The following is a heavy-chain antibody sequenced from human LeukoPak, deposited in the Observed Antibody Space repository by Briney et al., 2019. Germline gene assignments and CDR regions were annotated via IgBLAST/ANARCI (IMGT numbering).Heavy chain of an antibody. J-gene: IGHJ4*02. D-gene: IGHD4-17*01. V-gene: IGHV3-23*01. CDR2: ISGGAGTP. Sequence: PGGSLRLSCAASGFTFSSYAMSWVRQAPGKRLEWVSGISGGAGTPYYADSVKGRFTISRDNSKSTLYLQMTSLRAEDTAVYYCAKRRTTVITMDYFDYWGQGTLVTVSS. CDR1: GFTFSSYA. CDR3: AKRRTTVITMDYFDY.